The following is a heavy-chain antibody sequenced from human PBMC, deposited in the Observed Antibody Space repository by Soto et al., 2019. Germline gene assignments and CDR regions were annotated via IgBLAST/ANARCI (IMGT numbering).Heavy chain of an antibody. J-gene: IGHJ4*02. V-gene: IGHV3-23*01. D-gene: IGHD3-3*01. CDR3: ARDTSYDFWSEFDY. Sequence: GGSLRLSCAVSGFSSSSYAMAWVRQAPGKGLEWVSAISGSGGNTYYADSAKGRFTISRDNSKNTLYLQMNSLRAEDTAVYYCARDTSYDFWSEFDYWGQGMLVTVSS. CDR2: ISGSGGNT. CDR1: GFSSSSYA.